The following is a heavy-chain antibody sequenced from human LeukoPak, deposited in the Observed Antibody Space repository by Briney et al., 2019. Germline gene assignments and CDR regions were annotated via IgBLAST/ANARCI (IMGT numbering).Heavy chain of an antibody. Sequence: PSETLSLTCAVYGGSFSGYYWSWIRQPPGKGLEWIGYIYYSGSTNYNPSLKSRVTISVDTSKNQFSLKLSSVTAADTVVYYCARELYGSGYYFDYRGQGTLVTVSS. D-gene: IGHD3-10*01. CDR2: IYYSGST. CDR1: GGSFSGYY. J-gene: IGHJ4*02. CDR3: ARELYGSGYYFDY. V-gene: IGHV4-59*01.